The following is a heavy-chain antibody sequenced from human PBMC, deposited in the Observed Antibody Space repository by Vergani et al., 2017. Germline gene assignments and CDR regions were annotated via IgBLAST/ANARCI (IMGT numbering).Heavy chain of an antibody. CDR3: VRELRGGYFDY. J-gene: IGHJ4*02. D-gene: IGHD3-10*01. CDR2: INPNNGDT. V-gene: IGHV1-2*04. Sequence: QVQLEQSGAEVKKPGASVKVPCRASGYTFTDYYVHWVRRAPGQGLEWMGLINPNNGDTNFAPRFQGWVTMTRDTSLSTAYMELSRLTSDDTAMYYCVRELRGGYFDYWGQGTLVTVSS. CDR1: GYTFTDYY.